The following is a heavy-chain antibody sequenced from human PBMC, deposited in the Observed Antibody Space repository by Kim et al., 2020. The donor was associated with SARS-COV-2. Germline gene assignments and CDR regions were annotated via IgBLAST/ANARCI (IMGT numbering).Heavy chain of an antibody. J-gene: IGHJ6*02. CDR1: GYSFINYH. D-gene: IGHD2-8*02. CDR3: ARLALVGGLDV. Sequence: ASVKVSCKASGYSFINYHMHWVRQAPGLGLEWMGIINPSGATTSYAQNFQGRITVNRDTSTSTVYMELRSLTSEDTAVYYCARLALVGGLDVWGQGTTVTVSS. V-gene: IGHV1-46*01. CDR2: INPSGATT.